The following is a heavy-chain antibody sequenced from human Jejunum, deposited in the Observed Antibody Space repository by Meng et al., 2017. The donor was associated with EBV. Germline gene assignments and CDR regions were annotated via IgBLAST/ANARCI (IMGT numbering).Heavy chain of an antibody. CDR1: GFSLSTSGVA. CDR2: IYGDDNK. CDR3: AHRENWNFDY. J-gene: IGHJ4*02. Sequence: QITLKESGPTLVKPTHTLTLTCTFSGFSLSTSGVAVGWIRQPPGKALEWLALIYGDDNKRYSPSLKSRFTITKDTSRNQVVLTMTNMDPADTATYYCAHRENWNFDYWGQGTLVTVSS. D-gene: IGHD1-1*01. V-gene: IGHV2-5*02.